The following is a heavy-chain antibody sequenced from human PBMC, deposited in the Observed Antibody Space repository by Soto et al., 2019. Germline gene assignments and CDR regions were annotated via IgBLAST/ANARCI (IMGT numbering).Heavy chain of an antibody. Sequence: SETLSLTCTVSGGSISSYYWSWIRQPPGKGLEWIGYIYYSGSTNYNPSLKSRVTISVDTSKNQFSLKLSSVTAADTAVYYCASTRYGDCLDYWGQGTLVTLSS. CDR2: IYYSGST. V-gene: IGHV4-59*08. CDR1: GGSISSYY. J-gene: IGHJ4*02. D-gene: IGHD4-17*01. CDR3: ASTRYGDCLDY.